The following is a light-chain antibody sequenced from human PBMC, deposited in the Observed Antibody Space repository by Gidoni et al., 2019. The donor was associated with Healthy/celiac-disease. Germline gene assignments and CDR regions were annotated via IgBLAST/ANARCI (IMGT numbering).Light chain of an antibody. CDR1: ALPKQY. Sequence: SYELPQPPSVSVSPGQTARITCSGDALPKQYAYWYQQKPGQAPVLVIYKDSERPSGIPERFSGSSSGKTVTLTISGVQAEDEADYYCQSADSSGTYPVVFGGGTKLTVL. J-gene: IGLJ2*01. V-gene: IGLV3-25*03. CDR3: QSADSSGTYPVV. CDR2: KDS.